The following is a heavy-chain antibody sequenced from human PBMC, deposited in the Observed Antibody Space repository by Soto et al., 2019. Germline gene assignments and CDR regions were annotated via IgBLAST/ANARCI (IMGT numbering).Heavy chain of an antibody. Sequence: GGSLRLSCTASGFTFNNYDMNWVRQAPGKGLEWVSFISSSSRTIYYADSVKGRFTISRDNAYNSLYLQMNSLRAEDTAFYYCATSRVGYGGFVRPFDYWGQGTLVTVSS. D-gene: IGHD5-12*01. CDR3: ATSRVGYGGFVRPFDY. J-gene: IGHJ4*02. V-gene: IGHV3-48*01. CDR1: GFTFNNYD. CDR2: ISSSSRTI.